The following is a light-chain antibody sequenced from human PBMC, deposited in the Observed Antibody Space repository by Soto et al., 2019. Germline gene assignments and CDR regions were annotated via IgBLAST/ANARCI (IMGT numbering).Light chain of an antibody. CDR2: AAS. CDR3: QQSSSSAIA. Sequence: IVLTQSPGTLSLSPGERATLGCRASQSVSSSYLAWYQQKPGQVHRLLMYAASSRATVIPDRFSGSGSGTDFALTISRLEAEDFAVHYCQQSSSSAIAFSQGTRLEIK. J-gene: IGKJ5*01. V-gene: IGKV3-20*01. CDR1: QSVSSSY.